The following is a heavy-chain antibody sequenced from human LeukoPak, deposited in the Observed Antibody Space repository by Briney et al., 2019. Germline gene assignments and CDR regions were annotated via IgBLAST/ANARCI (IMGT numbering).Heavy chain of an antibody. CDR3: TRDLAAVPGPRMDV. J-gene: IGHJ6*02. D-gene: IGHD6-19*01. CDR2: INPDGSER. CDR1: GFSFSSYY. Sequence: GGSLRLSCAASGFSFSSYYLSSVRQAPGKGLEWVALINPDGSERYYVDSVKGRFTISRDNARNSLYLQMDSLRDDDTAMYFCTRDLAAVPGPRMDVWGQGTTVTVSS. V-gene: IGHV3-7*03.